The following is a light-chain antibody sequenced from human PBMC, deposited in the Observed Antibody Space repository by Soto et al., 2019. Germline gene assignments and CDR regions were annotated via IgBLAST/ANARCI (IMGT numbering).Light chain of an antibody. CDR3: NSHTKSSAVV. CDR2: EVT. Sequence: QSVLTQPASVSGSPGQSITISCAGTRDDIGAYDYVSWYQQHPGNAPKLLVYEVTNRPSGVSDRFSGSKSGNTASLTISGLQAEDEADYYCNSHTKSSAVVFGGGTKVTVL. J-gene: IGLJ2*01. V-gene: IGLV2-14*01. CDR1: RDDIGAYDY.